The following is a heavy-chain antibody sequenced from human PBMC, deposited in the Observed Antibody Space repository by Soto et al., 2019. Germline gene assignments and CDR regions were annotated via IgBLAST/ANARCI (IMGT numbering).Heavy chain of an antibody. Sequence: PGGSLRLSCPASGFTFSSYAMSWVRQAPGKGLEWVSAISGSGGSTYYADSVKGRFTISRDNSKNTLYLQMNSLRAEDTAVYYCAKDPGVRNYYDSSGYFDYWGQGTLVTVSS. D-gene: IGHD3-22*01. J-gene: IGHJ4*01. V-gene: IGHV3-23*01. CDR3: AKDPGVRNYYDSSGYFDY. CDR2: ISGSGGST. CDR1: GFTFSSYA.